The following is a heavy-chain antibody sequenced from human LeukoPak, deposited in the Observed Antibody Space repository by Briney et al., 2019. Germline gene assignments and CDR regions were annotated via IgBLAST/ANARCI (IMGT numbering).Heavy chain of an antibody. Sequence: SETLSLTCTVSGGSISSYYWSWIRQPAGKGLEWIGRIYTSGSTNYNPSLKSRVTISVDTSKNQFSLKLSSVTAADTAVYHCARAGLRYFDWLHPLGYFDYWGQGTLVTVSS. CDR3: ARAGLRYFDWLHPLGYFDY. CDR1: GGSISSYY. J-gene: IGHJ4*02. CDR2: IYTSGST. V-gene: IGHV4-4*07. D-gene: IGHD3-9*01.